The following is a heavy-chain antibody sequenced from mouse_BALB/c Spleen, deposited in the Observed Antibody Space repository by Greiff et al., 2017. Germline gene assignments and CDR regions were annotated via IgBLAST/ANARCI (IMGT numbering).Heavy chain of an antibody. CDR1: GYTFTSYT. J-gene: IGHJ1*01. V-gene: IGHV1-4*02. CDR3: TRFGYWYFDV. Sequence: QVHVKQSAAELARPGASVKMSCKASGYTFTSYTMHWVKQRPGQGLEWIGYINPSSGYTEYNQKFKGKAKLTAVTSASTAYMELSSLTNEDSAVYYCTRFGYWYFDVWGAGTTVTVSS. CDR2: INPSSGYT.